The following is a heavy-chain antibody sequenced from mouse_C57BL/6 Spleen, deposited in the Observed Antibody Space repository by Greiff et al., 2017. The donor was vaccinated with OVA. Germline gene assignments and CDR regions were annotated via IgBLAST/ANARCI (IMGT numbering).Heavy chain of an antibody. D-gene: IGHD4-1*01. J-gene: IGHJ3*01. V-gene: IGHV1-72*01. Sequence: QVHVKQSGAELVKPGASVKLSCKASGYTFTSYWMHWVKQRPGRGLECIGRIDPNSGGTKYNEKFKSKATLTVDKPSSTAYMQLSSLTSEDSAVYYCARLEHWDGAYWGQGTLVTVSA. CDR2: IDPNSGGT. CDR1: GYTFTSYW. CDR3: ARLEHWDGAY.